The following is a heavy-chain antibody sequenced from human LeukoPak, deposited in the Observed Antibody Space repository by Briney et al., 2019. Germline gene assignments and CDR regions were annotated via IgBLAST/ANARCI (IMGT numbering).Heavy chain of an antibody. CDR3: ASSGPTRSAFDI. J-gene: IGHJ3*02. Sequence: PGRSLRLSCAASGFTFSSYAMHWVHQAPGKGLEWVAVISYDGSNKYYADSVKGRFTISRDNSKNTLYLQMNSLRAEDTAVYYCASSGPTRSAFDIWGQGTMVTVSS. CDR1: GFTFSSYA. V-gene: IGHV3-30-3*01. CDR2: ISYDGSNK.